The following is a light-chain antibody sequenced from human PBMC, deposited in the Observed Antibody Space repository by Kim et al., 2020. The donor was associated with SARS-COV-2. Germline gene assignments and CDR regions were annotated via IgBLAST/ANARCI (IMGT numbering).Light chain of an antibody. J-gene: IGLJ3*02. V-gene: IGLV2-14*03. Sequence: QSALTQPASVSGSPGQSITISCTGTSSDVGGYNYVSWYQQNPGQAPKLIIFDVSDRPSGVSNRFSGSKSGDTTSLTISGLQSEDAADYYCSSYTSTNTQVFGGGTQLTVL. CDR1: SSDVGGYNY. CDR3: SSYTSTNTQV. CDR2: DVS.